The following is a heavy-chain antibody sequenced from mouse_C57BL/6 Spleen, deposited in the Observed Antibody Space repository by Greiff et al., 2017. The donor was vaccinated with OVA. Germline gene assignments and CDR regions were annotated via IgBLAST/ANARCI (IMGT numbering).Heavy chain of an antibody. Sequence: QVQLKQSGAELVRPGASVTLSCKASGYTFTDYEMHWVKQTPVHGLEWIGAIDPETGGTAYNQKFKGKAILTADKSSSTAYMELRSLTSEDSAVYYCTRWDYYGSSFAYWGQGTLVTVSA. CDR2: IDPETGGT. V-gene: IGHV1-15*01. D-gene: IGHD1-1*01. CDR1: GYTFTDYE. CDR3: TRWDYYGSSFAY. J-gene: IGHJ3*01.